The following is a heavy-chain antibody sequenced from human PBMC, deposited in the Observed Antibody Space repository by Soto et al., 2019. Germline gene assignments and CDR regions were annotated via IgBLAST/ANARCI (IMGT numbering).Heavy chain of an antibody. Sequence: QVQLVESGGGVVQPGRSLRLSCAASGFTFSSYGMHWVRQAPGKGLEWVAVISYDGSNKYYADSVKGRFTISRDNSKNTLYLQLNSLTAEDTAVYYCAKDQCYYDSSGSLNPFDYWGQGTLVTVS. D-gene: IGHD3-22*01. CDR1: GFTFSSYG. CDR3: AKDQCYYDSSGSLNPFDY. CDR2: ISYDGSNK. V-gene: IGHV3-30*18. J-gene: IGHJ4*02.